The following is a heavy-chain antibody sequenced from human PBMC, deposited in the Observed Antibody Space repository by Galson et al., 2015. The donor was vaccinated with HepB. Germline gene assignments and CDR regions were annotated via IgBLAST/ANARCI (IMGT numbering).Heavy chain of an antibody. D-gene: IGHD2-21*02. CDR3: ARDRCGGDCYSLFDY. Sequence: SETLSLTCAVYGGSFSGYCWSWIRQPPGKGLEWIGEINHGETTKYNPSLKSRVTISVDTSKNQFSLKLSSVTAADTAVYYCARDRCGGDCYSLFDYWGQGTLVTVSS. CDR1: GGSFSGYC. V-gene: IGHV4-34*01. J-gene: IGHJ4*02. CDR2: INHGETT.